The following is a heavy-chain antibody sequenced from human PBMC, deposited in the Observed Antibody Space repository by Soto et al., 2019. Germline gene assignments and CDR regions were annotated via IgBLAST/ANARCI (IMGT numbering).Heavy chain of an antibody. Sequence: EVQLVESGGGLVQPGESLRLSCVASGFAPSNYWINWVRQAPGKGLEWVANIKQDGSEKNYVDSVKGRFTISRDNARNSLYLQMNSLRAEDTAAYYCATETSTWGCWGQGTLVTVSS. V-gene: IGHV3-7*05. CDR2: IKQDGSEK. CDR1: GFAPSNYW. CDR3: ATETSTWGC. J-gene: IGHJ4*02. D-gene: IGHD7-27*01.